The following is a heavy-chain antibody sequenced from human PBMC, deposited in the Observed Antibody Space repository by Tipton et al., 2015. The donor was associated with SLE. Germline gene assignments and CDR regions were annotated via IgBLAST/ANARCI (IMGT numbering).Heavy chain of an antibody. V-gene: IGHV4-59*08. J-gene: IGHJ5*02. D-gene: IGHD3-22*01. CDR2: VYNSGIT. CDR3: ARSDYYPDEDWFDP. CDR1: GDSISKYY. Sequence: GLVKPSETLSLTCTVSGDSISKYYWSWIRQPPGKGLEWIGYVYNSGITSYNPSLKSRVTISVDTSKNQFSLKLNSVTAADSAVYYCARSDYYPDEDWFDPWGQGTLVTVSS.